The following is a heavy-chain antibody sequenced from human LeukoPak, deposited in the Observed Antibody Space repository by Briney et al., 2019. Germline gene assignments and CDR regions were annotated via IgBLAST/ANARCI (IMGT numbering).Heavy chain of an antibody. CDR3: ARSNWNDVKLDY. CDR2: ISAYNGNT. V-gene: IGHV1-18*01. J-gene: IGHJ4*02. CDR1: GYTFTSYD. Sequence: ASVKVSCKASGYTFTSYDINWVRQAPGQGLEWMGWISAYNGNTNYAQKLQGRVTMTTDTSTSTAYMGLRSLRSDDTAVYYCARSNWNDVKLDYWGQGTLVTVSS. D-gene: IGHD1-1*01.